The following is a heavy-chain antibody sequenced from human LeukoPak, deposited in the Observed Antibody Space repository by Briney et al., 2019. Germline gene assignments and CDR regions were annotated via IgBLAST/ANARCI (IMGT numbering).Heavy chain of an antibody. D-gene: IGHD3-22*01. CDR2: IWYDGSNK. J-gene: IGHJ6*02. CDR1: GFTFSSYG. V-gene: IGHV3-33*01. CDR3: ARDGTHYYDSSEDVYYYYYGMDV. Sequence: PGGSLRLSCAASGFTFSSYGMHWVRQAPGKGLEWVAVIWYDGSNKYYADSVKGRFTISRDNSKNTLYLQMNSLRAEDTAVYYCARDGTHYYDSSEDVYYYYYGMDVWGQGTTVTVSS.